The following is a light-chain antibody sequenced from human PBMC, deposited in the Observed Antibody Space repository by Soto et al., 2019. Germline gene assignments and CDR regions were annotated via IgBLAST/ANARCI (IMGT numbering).Light chain of an antibody. CDR2: DVS. CDR1: SSDVGGYNY. CDR3: CSYAVDYPGV. V-gene: IGLV2-11*01. Sequence: QSVLTQPRSVSGSPGQSVTISCTGTSSDVGGYNYVSWYQQHPGKAPKLMIYDVSKRPSGVPDRFFGSKSGNTASLTISGLQAEDEADYYCCSYAVDYPGVFGGGTQLTVL. J-gene: IGLJ7*01.